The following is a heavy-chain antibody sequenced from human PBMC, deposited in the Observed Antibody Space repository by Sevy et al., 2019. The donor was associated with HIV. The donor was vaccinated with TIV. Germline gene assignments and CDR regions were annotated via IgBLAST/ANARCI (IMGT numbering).Heavy chain of an antibody. V-gene: IGHV3-13*01. CDR2: IGVRGDT. J-gene: IGHJ4*02. D-gene: IGHD7-27*01. Sequence: GGSLRLSCAASGFTFNKYDIHWVRQPTGKGLEWVSGIGVRGDTHYPGAVKGRFTISRENAKNSLYLQMDDLRAGDTAVYYCATEGTGEQRAGFDFWGQGTLVTVSS. CDR1: GFTFNKYD. CDR3: ATEGTGEQRAGFDF.